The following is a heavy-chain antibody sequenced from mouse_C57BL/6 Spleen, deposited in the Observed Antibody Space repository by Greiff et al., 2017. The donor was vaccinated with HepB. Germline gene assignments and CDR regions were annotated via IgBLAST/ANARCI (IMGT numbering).Heavy chain of an antibody. Sequence: VQLQQPGAELVKPGASVKLSCKASGYTFTSYWMHWVKQRPGQGLEWIGMIHPNSGSTNYNEKFKSKATLTVDKSSSTAYMQLSSLTSEDSAVYYCARSEAYGGFAYWGQGTLVTVSA. J-gene: IGHJ3*01. CDR2: IHPNSGST. CDR1: GYTFTSYW. V-gene: IGHV1-64*01. D-gene: IGHD1-1*01. CDR3: ARSEAYGGFAY.